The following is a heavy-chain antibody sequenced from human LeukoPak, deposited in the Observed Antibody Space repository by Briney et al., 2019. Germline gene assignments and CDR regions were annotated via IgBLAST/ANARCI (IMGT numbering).Heavy chain of an antibody. V-gene: IGHV3-53*01. CDR1: GSTVSSNS. CDR2: IYSGGST. D-gene: IGHD6-19*01. CDR3: ARRGSSGWHHDY. Sequence: GGSLRLSCAASGSTVSSNSMTWVRQAPGKGLEGVSSIYSGGSTYYADSVKGRFTISRDDSQNTLYLQMNSLRADDTAVYYCARRGSSGWHHDYWGQGTLVTVSS. J-gene: IGHJ4*02.